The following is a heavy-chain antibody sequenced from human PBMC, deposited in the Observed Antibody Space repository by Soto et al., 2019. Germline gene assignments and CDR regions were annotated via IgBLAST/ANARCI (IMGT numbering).Heavy chain of an antibody. V-gene: IGHV3-23*01. J-gene: IGHJ6*02. CDR1: GLTFSSSA. D-gene: IGHD1-1*01. Sequence: PGGSLRLSCAASGLTFSSSAMSWVRQAPGKGLEWVSSISTSGGSTYYAASLKGRFTISRDNSKNTLYLQMNSLRVEDTAVYYCAKVQNYYYYGMDVWGQGTTVTVSS. CDR3: AKVQNYYYYGMDV. CDR2: ISTSGGST.